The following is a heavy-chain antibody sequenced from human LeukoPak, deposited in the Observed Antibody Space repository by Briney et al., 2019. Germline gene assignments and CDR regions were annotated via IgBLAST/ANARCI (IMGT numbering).Heavy chain of an antibody. CDR3: ARDSGGDPVDY. V-gene: IGHV3-7*01. D-gene: IGHD3-10*01. Sequence: PGGSLRLSCVASGFPFSGYWMAWVRQAPGKGMEWVANINQDGTNQYYAASVRGRFSISRDNAKNSLYLQMNSLRAEDTGVYYCARDSGGDPVDYWGQGTLVTVSS. J-gene: IGHJ4*02. CDR1: GFPFSGYW. CDR2: INQDGTNQ.